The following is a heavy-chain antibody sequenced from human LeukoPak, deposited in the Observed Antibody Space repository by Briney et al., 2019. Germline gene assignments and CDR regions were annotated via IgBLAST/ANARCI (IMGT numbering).Heavy chain of an antibody. V-gene: IGHV1-24*01. D-gene: IGHD3-9*01. CDR3: ATGLRDDILTGYSNLLDY. Sequence: ASVKVSCKVSGYTLTELSMHWVRQAPGKGLEWMGGFYPEDGETIYAQKFQGRVTMTEDTSTDTAYMELSSLRSEDTAVYYCATGLRDDILTGYSNLLDYWGQGTLVTVSS. J-gene: IGHJ4*02. CDR1: GYTLTELS. CDR2: FYPEDGET.